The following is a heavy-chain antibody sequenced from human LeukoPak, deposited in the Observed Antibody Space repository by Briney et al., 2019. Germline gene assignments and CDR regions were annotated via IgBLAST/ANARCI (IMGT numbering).Heavy chain of an antibody. CDR2: IWYDGSNK. CDR3: ARDKYSSGWYPYFDY. Sequence: GGSLRLSCAASGFAFSSYGMHWVRQAPGKGLEWVAVIWYDGSNKYYADSVKGRFTISRDNSKNMLYLQMNSLRAEDTAVYYCARDKYSSGWYPYFDYWGQGTLVTVSS. CDR1: GFAFSSYG. D-gene: IGHD6-19*01. V-gene: IGHV3-33*01. J-gene: IGHJ4*02.